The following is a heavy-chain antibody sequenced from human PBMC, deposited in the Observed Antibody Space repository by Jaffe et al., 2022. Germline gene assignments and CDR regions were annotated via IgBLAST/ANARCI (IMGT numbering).Heavy chain of an antibody. CDR1: GGSISSSNW. V-gene: IGHV4-4*02. D-gene: IGHD5-12*01. CDR2: IYHSGST. Sequence: QVQLQESGPGLVKPSGTLSLTCAVSGGSISSSNWWSWIRQPPGKGLEWIGEIYHSGSTNYNPSLKSRVTISVDKSKNQFSLKLSSVTAADTAVYYCAREADIVATIREEYYYYYYMDVWGKGTTVTVSS. J-gene: IGHJ6*03. CDR3: AREADIVATIREEYYYYYYMDV.